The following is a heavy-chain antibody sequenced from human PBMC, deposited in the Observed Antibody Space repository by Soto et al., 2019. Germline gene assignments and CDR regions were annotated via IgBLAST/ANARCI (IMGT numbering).Heavy chain of an antibody. CDR2: ISGSGGST. CDR1: GFTFSSYA. D-gene: IGHD6-13*01. CDR3: AKDGVGGIAAAGPFDY. V-gene: IGHV3-23*01. Sequence: DVKLLESGGGLVQPGGSLRLSCAASGFTFSSYAMSWVRQAPGKGLEWVSAISGSGGSTYYADSVKGRFTISRDNSKNTLYLQMNSLRAEDTAVYYCAKDGVGGIAAAGPFDYWGQGTLVTVSS. J-gene: IGHJ4*02.